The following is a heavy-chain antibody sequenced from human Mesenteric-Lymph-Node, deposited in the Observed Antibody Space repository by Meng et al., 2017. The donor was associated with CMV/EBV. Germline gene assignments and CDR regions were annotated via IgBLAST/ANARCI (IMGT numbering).Heavy chain of an antibody. D-gene: IGHD1-26*01. CDR1: GFTFSSYA. CDR2: IYSGGVTT. CDR3: AKVVGATLDY. Sequence: GESLKISCAASGFTFSSYAMSWVRQAPGKGLEWVSVIYSGGVTTYSADSVKGRITISRDNSKNTLYLQMNSLRGEDTAIYYCAKVVGATLDYWGQGTLVTVSS. V-gene: IGHV3-23*03. J-gene: IGHJ4*02.